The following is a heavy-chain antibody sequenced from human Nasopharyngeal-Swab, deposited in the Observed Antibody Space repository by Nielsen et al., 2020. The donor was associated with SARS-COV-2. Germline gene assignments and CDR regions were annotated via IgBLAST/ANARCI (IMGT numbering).Heavy chain of an antibody. CDR3: ATSSGYIVVVPAAIRRYYGMDV. Sequence: WVRQAPGQGLEWMGRIIPILGIANCAQKFQGRVTITADKSTSTAYMELSSLRSEDTAVYYCATSSGYIVVVPAAIRRYYGMDVWGQGTTVTVSS. J-gene: IGHJ6*02. CDR2: IIPILGIA. D-gene: IGHD2-2*01. V-gene: IGHV1-69*02.